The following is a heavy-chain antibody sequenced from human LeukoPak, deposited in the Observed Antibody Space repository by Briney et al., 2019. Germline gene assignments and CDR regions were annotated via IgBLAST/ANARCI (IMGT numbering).Heavy chain of an antibody. CDR1: GFTFSSYW. D-gene: IGHD3-10*01. J-gene: IGHJ6*02. Sequence: GGSLRLSCAASGFTFSSYWMSWVRQAPGKGLEWVANIKQDGSEKYYVDSVKGRFTISRDNARNSLYLQMNSLRAEDTAVYYCARYYGSGSYYNVDYYYYGMDVWGQGTTVTVSS. CDR3: ARYYGSGSYYNVDYYYYGMDV. V-gene: IGHV3-7*04. CDR2: IKQDGSEK.